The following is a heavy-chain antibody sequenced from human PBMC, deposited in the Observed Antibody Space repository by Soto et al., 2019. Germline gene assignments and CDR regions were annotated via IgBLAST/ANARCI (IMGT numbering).Heavy chain of an antibody. CDR2: TNYGSMWSY. CDR3: ARVGTWRLHC. Sequence: PAQTLSLTCPISGNSVAESRVSWNWIMQSPSREIEWLGRTNYGSMWSYAYAESVRSRITISADTSKNHFSLHLNSVTFFYSAVDYRARVGTWRLHCWGE. CDR1: GNSVAESRVS. V-gene: IGHV6-1*01. J-gene: IGHJ4*02.